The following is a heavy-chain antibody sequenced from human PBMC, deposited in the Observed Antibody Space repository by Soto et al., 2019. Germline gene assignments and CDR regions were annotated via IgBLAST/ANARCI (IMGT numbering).Heavy chain of an antibody. CDR3: ARPRYDGSGTPFDH. CDR2: INGDGSTT. J-gene: IGHJ4*02. V-gene: IGHV3-74*01. CDR1: GFTFSSYW. Sequence: PGWSLRLSCAASGFTFSSYWMHWVRQAPGKGLVWVSRINGDGSTTTYADSVEGRFIISRDNAKNMLYLQMNSLTAEDTAVYYCARPRYDGSGTPFDHWGQGT. D-gene: IGHD3-22*01.